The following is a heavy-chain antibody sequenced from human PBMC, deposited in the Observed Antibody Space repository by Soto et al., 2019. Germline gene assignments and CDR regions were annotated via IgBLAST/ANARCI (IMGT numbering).Heavy chain of an antibody. CDR1: GFTFSSYS. D-gene: IGHD5-12*01. Sequence: PGGSLRLSCAASGFTFSSYSMNWVRQAPGQGLEWVSSISSSSSYIYYADSVKGRFTISRDNAKNSLYLQMNSLRAEDTAVYYCARAPDEMATSEWGQGTLVTVSS. CDR3: ARAPDEMATSE. CDR2: ISSSSSYI. V-gene: IGHV3-21*01. J-gene: IGHJ4*02.